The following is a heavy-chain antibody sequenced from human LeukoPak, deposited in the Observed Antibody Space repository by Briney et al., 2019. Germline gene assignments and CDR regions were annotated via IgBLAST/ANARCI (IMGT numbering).Heavy chain of an antibody. J-gene: IGHJ4*02. V-gene: IGHV3-48*03. CDR3: AGETDSTLFDY. Sequence: GGSLRLSCAASGFTFDIYEMNWVRQAPGKGLEWLSYISSSGTTIYYADSVKGRFTVSRDNARNSLYLQMNSLRAEDTAVYYCAGETDSTLFDYWGQGTLVTVSS. CDR1: GFTFDIYE. CDR2: ISSSGTTI. D-gene: IGHD2-2*01.